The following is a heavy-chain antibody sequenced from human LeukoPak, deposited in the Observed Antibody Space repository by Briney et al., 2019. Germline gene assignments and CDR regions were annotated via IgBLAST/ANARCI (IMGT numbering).Heavy chain of an antibody. Sequence: GGSLRLSCAASGFTFSGSAMHWVRQASGKGLEWVGRIRSKANSYATAYAASVKGRFTIYRDDSKNTTYLQMNSLKTEDTAVYYCTSPISDYGDSFDYWGQETLVTVSS. CDR2: IRSKANSYAT. D-gene: IGHD4-17*01. CDR1: GFTFSGSA. J-gene: IGHJ4*02. CDR3: TSPISDYGDSFDY. V-gene: IGHV3-73*01.